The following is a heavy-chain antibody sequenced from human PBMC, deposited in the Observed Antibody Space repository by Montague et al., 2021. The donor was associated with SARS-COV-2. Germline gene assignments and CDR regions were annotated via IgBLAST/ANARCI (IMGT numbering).Heavy chain of an antibody. CDR3: ARHYSATLPAVY. Sequence: SETLSLTCTVSGGSISSFYWSWFRQPPGKGLEWIGYISDSGSTNYNPSLTSRATMSVDTSKNQFSLKVNSVTAAATAVYYCARHYSATLPAVYWGQGTLVTVS. CDR2: ISDSGST. V-gene: IGHV4-59*08. J-gene: IGHJ4*02. D-gene: IGHD2-15*01. CDR1: GGSISSFY.